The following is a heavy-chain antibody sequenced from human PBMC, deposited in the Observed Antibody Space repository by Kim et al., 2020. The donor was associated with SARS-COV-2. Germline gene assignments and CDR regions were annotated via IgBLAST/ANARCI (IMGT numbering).Heavy chain of an antibody. D-gene: IGHD3-3*01. J-gene: IGHJ4*02. CDR1: GYTFTSYY. CDR3: ARDGFWSGFLDY. CDR2: INPSGGST. V-gene: IGHV1-46*01. Sequence: ASVKVSCKASGYTFTSYYMHWVRQAPGQGLEWMGIINPSGGSTSFAQKFQGRVTMTRDTSMSTVYMELSSLRSEDTAVYYCARDGFWSGFLDYWGQGTLVTVSS.